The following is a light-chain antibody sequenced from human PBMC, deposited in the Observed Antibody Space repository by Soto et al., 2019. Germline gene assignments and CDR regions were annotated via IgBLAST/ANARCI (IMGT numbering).Light chain of an antibody. CDR3: AAWENGRNGPL. J-gene: IGLJ2*01. Sequence: QSVLTQPPSASGAPGQRVTISCSGDTSNIGRNTVNWYQQFPGTAPKLLIYSNDQRPSGVPDRFSGSRSGTSASLAISGLQSEDGADYYCAAWENGRNGPLFGGGTKVTVL. CDR2: SND. V-gene: IGLV1-44*01. CDR1: TSNIGRNT.